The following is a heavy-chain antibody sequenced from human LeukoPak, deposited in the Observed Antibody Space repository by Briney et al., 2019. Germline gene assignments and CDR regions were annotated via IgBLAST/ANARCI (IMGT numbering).Heavy chain of an antibody. V-gene: IGHV3-64D*06. CDR2: ISSNGDNT. J-gene: IGHJ4*02. CDR3: VRVTGY. CDR1: GFTFSSYV. Sequence: GGSLRLSCSVSGFTFSSYVMHWVRQAPGKGLEYVSAISSNGDNTYYVDSVKGRFTISRDNSKNTLYLQMSSLRADDTAVYYCVRVTGYWGQGTLVTVSS.